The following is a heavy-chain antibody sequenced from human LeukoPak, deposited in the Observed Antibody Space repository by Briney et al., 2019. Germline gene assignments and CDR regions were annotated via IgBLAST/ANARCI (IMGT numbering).Heavy chain of an antibody. J-gene: IGHJ4*02. CDR1: GASISSYY. V-gene: IGHV4-59*08. D-gene: IGHD5-12*01. Sequence: SETLSLTCTVSGASISSYYWSWIRQPPGKGLEWIGYISYSGSTNYNPSLKSRVTISADTSKNQVSLTLSSVTAADTAVYYCARKANFDYWGQGTLVTVSS. CDR3: ARKANFDY. CDR2: ISYSGST.